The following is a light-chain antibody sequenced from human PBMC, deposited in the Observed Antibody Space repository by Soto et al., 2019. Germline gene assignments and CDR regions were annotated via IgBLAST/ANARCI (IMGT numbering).Light chain of an antibody. CDR2: DAS. J-gene: IGKJ3*01. CDR1: QGIGKW. Sequence: DIQMTQSPSSVSASVGDTVTITCRASQGIGKWLAWYQQKPGKVPNLLIYDASSLQGGVPSRFSGSGSGTDFTLTISSLQPEDFATYFCQQAGSFPITFGPGTKVEMK. V-gene: IGKV1-12*01. CDR3: QQAGSFPIT.